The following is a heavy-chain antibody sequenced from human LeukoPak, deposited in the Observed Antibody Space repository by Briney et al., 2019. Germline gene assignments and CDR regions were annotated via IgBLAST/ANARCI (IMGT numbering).Heavy chain of an antibody. V-gene: IGHV3-23*01. J-gene: IGHJ4*02. D-gene: IGHD5-18*01. CDR3: AKGDGYSYGFCKDY. Sequence: GGSLRLSCAASGFTFSSYAMSWVRQPPGKRLEWVSAISGSGGTTYSADSVKGRFTISRDNSKNTLYLQMNSLRAQDTAVYYCAKGDGYSYGFCKDYWGQGTLVTVSS. CDR1: GFTFSSYA. CDR2: ISGSGGTT.